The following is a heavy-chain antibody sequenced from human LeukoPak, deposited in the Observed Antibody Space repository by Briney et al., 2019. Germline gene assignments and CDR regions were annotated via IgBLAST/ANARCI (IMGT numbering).Heavy chain of an antibody. Sequence: SGTLSLTCAVSGGFILTTNWWSWVRQTPGKGLEWIGEVHLSGASNYNPSLKSRVSMSIDKSKNQLSLKLTSVTAADTAMYYCARESGAFSPFGFWGQGTLVTVSS. J-gene: IGHJ4*02. CDR1: GGFILTTNW. CDR2: VHLSGAS. CDR3: ARESGAFSPFGF. D-gene: IGHD1-26*01. V-gene: IGHV4-4*02.